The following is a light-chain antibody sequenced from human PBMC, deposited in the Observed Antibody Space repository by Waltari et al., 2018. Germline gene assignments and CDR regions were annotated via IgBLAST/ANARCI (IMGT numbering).Light chain of an antibody. J-gene: IGKJ4*01. Sequence: EIVMTQSPATLSVSPGESANLSCRASQSISRDLAWYQQKPGQAPRLLISGASTRATGISGRFSGSGSGTDFTLTITSLQSEDFAVYYCQQYNDWPLTFGGGTKVEIK. CDR3: QQYNDWPLT. CDR2: GAS. V-gene: IGKV3-15*01. CDR1: QSISRD.